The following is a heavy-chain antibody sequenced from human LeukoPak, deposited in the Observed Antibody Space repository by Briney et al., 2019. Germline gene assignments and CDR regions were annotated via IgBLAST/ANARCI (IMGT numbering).Heavy chain of an antibody. CDR1: LFTSINAL. J-gene: IGHJ4*02. CDR2: IKSKTDGGKT. V-gene: IGHV3-15*01. Sequence: GGSLRLPCVASLFTSINALISCVRQAPGRGREWVGRIKSKTDGGKTDYATHVKCRFNISTHDTKKTPYLKMNSTKTEDTAVYYCTTMDDYVWGSYRYEYSGQGTLVTVSS. CDR3: TTMDDYVWGSYRYEY. D-gene: IGHD3-16*02.